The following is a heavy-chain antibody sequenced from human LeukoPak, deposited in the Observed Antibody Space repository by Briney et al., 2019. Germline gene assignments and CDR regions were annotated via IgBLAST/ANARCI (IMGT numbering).Heavy chain of an antibody. V-gene: IGHV4-34*01. CDR3: ARHAGDFDY. Sequence: SETLSLTCAIYGGSFSGYYWSWIRQPPGKGLEWIGSIYYSGSTYYNPSLKSRVTISVDTSKNQFSLKLSSVTAADTALYYCARHAGDFDYWGQGTLVTVSS. CDR1: GGSFSGYY. J-gene: IGHJ4*02. D-gene: IGHD3-10*01. CDR2: IYYSGST.